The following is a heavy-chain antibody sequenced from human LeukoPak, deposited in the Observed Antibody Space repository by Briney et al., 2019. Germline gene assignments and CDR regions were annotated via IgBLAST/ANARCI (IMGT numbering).Heavy chain of an antibody. D-gene: IGHD5-18*01. CDR3: ASLKQLWGPFFDY. J-gene: IGHJ4*02. CDR2: IWYVGSNK. CDR1: GFTFSSYG. Sequence: GGSLRLSCAASGFTFSSYGMHWVRQAPGKGLEWVAVIWYVGSNKYYADSVKGRFTISRDNSKNTLYLQMNSLRAEDTAVYYCASLKQLWGPFFDYWGQGTLVTVSS. V-gene: IGHV3-33*01.